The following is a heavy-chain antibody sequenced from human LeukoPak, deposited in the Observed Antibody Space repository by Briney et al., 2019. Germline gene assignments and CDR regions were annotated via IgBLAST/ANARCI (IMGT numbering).Heavy chain of an antibody. Sequence: PGGSLRLSCAASGLTFSSYSMNWVRQAPGKGLEWVSSISSSSYIYYADSVKGRFTISRDNAKNSLYLQMNSLRAEDTAVYYCAKAPHVVLGAFDIWGQGTMVTVSS. J-gene: IGHJ3*02. V-gene: IGHV3-21*01. D-gene: IGHD2-2*01. CDR3: AKAPHVVLGAFDI. CDR1: GLTFSSYS. CDR2: ISSSSYI.